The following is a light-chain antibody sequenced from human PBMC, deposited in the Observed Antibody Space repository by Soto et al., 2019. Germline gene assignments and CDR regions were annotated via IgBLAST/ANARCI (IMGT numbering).Light chain of an antibody. J-gene: IGKJ2*01. CDR1: QSISGE. CDR3: QQGHDWPLT. Sequence: EXVMTQSPATLSVSPGERATLSCRASQSISGELAWYQQRPGQPPRLLIYGVSTRATGVPDRFSGSGSGSDFTLTISGLQSEDFAVYYCQQGHDWPLTFGQ. V-gene: IGKV3-15*01. CDR2: GVS.